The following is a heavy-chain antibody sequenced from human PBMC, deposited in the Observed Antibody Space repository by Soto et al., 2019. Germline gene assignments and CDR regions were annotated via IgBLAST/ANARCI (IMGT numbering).Heavy chain of an antibody. D-gene: IGHD6-19*01. CDR1: GGSIGSGGYY. Sequence: NPSETLSLTCTVSGGSIGSGGYYWSWIRQHPGKGLEWIGYIYYSGSTNYNPSLRSRVTISVDTSKNQFSLRLSSVTAADTAVYFCARSVAVPGAHIDYWGQGTQVTVSS. V-gene: IGHV4-61*08. CDR3: ARSVAVPGAHIDY. CDR2: IYYSGST. J-gene: IGHJ4*02.